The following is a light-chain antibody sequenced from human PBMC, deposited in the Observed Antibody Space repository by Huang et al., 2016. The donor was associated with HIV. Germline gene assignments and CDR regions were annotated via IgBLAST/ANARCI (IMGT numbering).Light chain of an antibody. Sequence: IRMTQSPSSLSASTGDRVTITCRANKDINNFLAWYQQRPGSVPKLLIYAASPLQSGVPSRFSGNGSGTDFTLTIGCLHSEDVATYYCQQYDIHPLTFGPGTRVDIK. V-gene: IGKV1-8*01. J-gene: IGKJ3*01. CDR2: AAS. CDR1: KDINNF. CDR3: QQYDIHPLT.